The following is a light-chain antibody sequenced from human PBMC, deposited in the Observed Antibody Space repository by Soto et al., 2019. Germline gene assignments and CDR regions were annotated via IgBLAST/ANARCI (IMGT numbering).Light chain of an antibody. Sequence: QSVLTQPASVSGSPGQSITISCTGTSSDVGGYNYVSWYQQHPGKAPKLMIYEVSNRPSGVSNRFSGSKSGNTASLTISGLQAEDEAEYFCQSYDSSLTVVFGGGTKVTVL. CDR1: SSDVGGYNY. CDR3: QSYDSSLTVV. CDR2: EVS. V-gene: IGLV2-14*01. J-gene: IGLJ2*01.